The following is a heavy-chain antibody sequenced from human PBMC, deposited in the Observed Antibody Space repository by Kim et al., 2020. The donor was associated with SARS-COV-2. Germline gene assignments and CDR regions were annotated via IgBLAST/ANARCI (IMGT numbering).Heavy chain of an antibody. CDR2: IIPIFGTA. Sequence: SVKVSCKASGGTFSSYAISWVRQAPGQGLEWMGGIIPIFGTANYAQKFQGRVTITADESTSTAYMELSSLRSEDTAVYYCARDLDCSSTSCQIEGDYWGQGTLVTVSS. V-gene: IGHV1-69*13. CDR3: ARDLDCSSTSCQIEGDY. D-gene: IGHD2-2*01. CDR1: GGTFSSYA. J-gene: IGHJ4*02.